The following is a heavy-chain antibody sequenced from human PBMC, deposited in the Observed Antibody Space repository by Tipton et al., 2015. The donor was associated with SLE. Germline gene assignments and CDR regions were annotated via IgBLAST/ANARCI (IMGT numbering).Heavy chain of an antibody. V-gene: IGHV4-34*01. Sequence: TLSLTCAVYGGSFSGYYWSWIRQPPGKGLEWIGEINHSGSTNYNPSLKSRVTISVDTSKNQFSLKLSSVTAADTAVYYCARGRGWRTSAERRGWFDPWGQGTLVTVSS. CDR2: INHSGST. J-gene: IGHJ5*02. CDR3: ARGRGWRTSAERRGWFDP. CDR1: GGSFSGYY. D-gene: IGHD2-2*01.